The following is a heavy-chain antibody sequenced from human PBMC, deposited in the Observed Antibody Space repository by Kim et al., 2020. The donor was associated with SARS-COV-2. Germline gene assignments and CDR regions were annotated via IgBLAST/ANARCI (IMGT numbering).Heavy chain of an antibody. CDR2: ISSSGSTTI. CDR3: ARGPRRNWKIRY. J-gene: IGHJ4*02. Sequence: GGSLRLSCAASGFTFSSYEMNWVRQAPGKGLEWVAYISSSGSTTIYNADSVKGRFTISRDNAKDSLYLQMNSLRGDDTGVYYCARGPRRNWKIRYWGQGT. D-gene: IGHD1-20*01. V-gene: IGHV3-48*03. CDR1: GFTFSSYE.